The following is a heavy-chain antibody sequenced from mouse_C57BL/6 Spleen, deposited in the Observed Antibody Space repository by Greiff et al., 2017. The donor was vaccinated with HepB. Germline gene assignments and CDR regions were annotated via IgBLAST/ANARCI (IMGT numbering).Heavy chain of an antibody. CDR3: ARYYYSSRDYFDY. V-gene: IGHV5-6*01. D-gene: IGHD1-1*01. CDR2: ISSGGSYT. J-gene: IGHJ2*01. CDR1: GFTFSSYG. Sequence: EVQLVESGGDLVKPGGSLKLSCAASGFTFSSYGMSWVRQTPDKRLEWVATISSGGSYTYYPDSVKGRFTISRDNAKNTLYLQMSSLKSEDTAMYYCARYYYSSRDYFDYWGQGTTLAVSS.